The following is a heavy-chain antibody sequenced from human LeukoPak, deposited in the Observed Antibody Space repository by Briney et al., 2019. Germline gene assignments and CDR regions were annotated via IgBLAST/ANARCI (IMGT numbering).Heavy chain of an antibody. CDR1: GGSISSSSYY. D-gene: IGHD3-22*01. Sequence: SETLSLTCSVSGGSISSSSYYWGWIRRPPGKGLEWIGSISYSGSTYYNPSLKSRVTISVDTSKNQFSLKLNSVPAADTAVYYCARHVRGDTSGYYWLYFDYWGQGTLVTVSS. J-gene: IGHJ4*02. V-gene: IGHV4-39*01. CDR3: ARHVRGDTSGYYWLYFDY. CDR2: ISYSGST.